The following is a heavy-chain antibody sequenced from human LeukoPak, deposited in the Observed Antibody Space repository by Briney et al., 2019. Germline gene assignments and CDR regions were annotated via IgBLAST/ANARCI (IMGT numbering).Heavy chain of an antibody. D-gene: IGHD2-2*01. Sequence: SETLSLTCTVSGGSISSGSYYWSWIRQPAGQGLEYIGRMYTSGSTNYNPSLKSRVTISVDTSKNQFSLKLSSVTAADTAVYYCARHRPIIVVVPAARRAWWFDPWGQGTLVTVSS. CDR1: GGSISSGSYY. CDR2: MYTSGST. J-gene: IGHJ5*02. V-gene: IGHV4-61*02. CDR3: ARHRPIIVVVPAARRAWWFDP.